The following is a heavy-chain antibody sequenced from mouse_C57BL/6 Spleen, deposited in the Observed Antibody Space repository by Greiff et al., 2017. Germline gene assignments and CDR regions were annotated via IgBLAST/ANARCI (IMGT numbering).Heavy chain of an antibody. CDR1: GFTFSDYG. J-gene: IGHJ4*01. Sequence: EVQLVESGGGLVKPGGSLKLSCAASGFTFSDYGMHWVRQAPEKGLEWVAYISSGSSTIYYADTVKGRFTISRDNAKNTLFLQMTSLRSEDTAMYYCAREWDTYYYAMDYWGQGTSVTVSS. CDR2: ISSGSSTI. CDR3: AREWDTYYYAMDY. V-gene: IGHV5-17*01. D-gene: IGHD3-3*01.